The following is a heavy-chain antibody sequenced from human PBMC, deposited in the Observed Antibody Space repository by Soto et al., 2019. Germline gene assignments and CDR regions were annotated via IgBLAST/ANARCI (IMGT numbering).Heavy chain of an antibody. Sequence: PGGSLRLSCAASGFTFSSYAMSWVRQAPGKGLEWVARVKSSVDGGTTDYAAPVQGRFSITRDDSRDTLYLQMNSLKTEDTAVYYCTTDGGIMVRPLFDFWGQGTLVTVSS. CDR1: GFTFSSYA. V-gene: IGHV3-15*01. CDR2: VKSSVDGGTT. J-gene: IGHJ4*02. CDR3: TTDGGIMVRPLFDF. D-gene: IGHD3-10*01.